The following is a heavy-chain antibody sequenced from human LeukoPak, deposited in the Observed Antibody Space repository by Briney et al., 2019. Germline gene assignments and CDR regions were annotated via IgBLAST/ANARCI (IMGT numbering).Heavy chain of an antibody. CDR1: GFTFSSYG. J-gene: IGHJ6*02. CDR3: ARARITMVRGVSYYYYGMDV. CDR2: IWYDGSNK. V-gene: IGHV3-33*01. Sequence: GGSLRLSCAASGFTFSSYGMHWARQAPGKGLEWVAVIWYDGSNKYYADSVKGRFTISRDNSKNTLYLQMNSLRAEDTAVYYCARARITMVRGVSYYYYGMDVWGQGTTVTVSS. D-gene: IGHD3-10*01.